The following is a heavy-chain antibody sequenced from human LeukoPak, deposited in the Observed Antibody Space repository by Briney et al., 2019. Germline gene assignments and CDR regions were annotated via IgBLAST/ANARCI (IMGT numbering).Heavy chain of an antibody. CDR3: ARGPIVVVVAATGYFQH. CDR1: GYTFTSYG. Sequence: ASVKVSCKASGYTFTSYGISWVRQAPGQGLEWMGWISAYNGNTNYAQKLQGRVTMTTDTSTSTAYMELRSLRSDDTAVCYCARGPIVVVVAATGYFQHWGQGTLVTVSS. V-gene: IGHV1-18*01. J-gene: IGHJ1*01. D-gene: IGHD2-15*01. CDR2: ISAYNGNT.